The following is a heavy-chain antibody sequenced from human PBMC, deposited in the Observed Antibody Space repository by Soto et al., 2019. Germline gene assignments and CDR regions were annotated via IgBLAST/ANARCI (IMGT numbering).Heavy chain of an antibody. CDR2: IYYSGST. V-gene: IGHV4-39*01. D-gene: IGHD4-17*01. CDR3: ARRGTVTTFFDY. CDR1: GGSISSSSYY. J-gene: IGHJ4*02. Sequence: QLQLQESGPGLVKPSETLSLTCTVSGGSISSSSYYWGWIRQPPGNGLEWIGSIYYSGSTYYNPSLKSRVTISVDTSKNQFSLKLSSVTAADTAVYYCARRGTVTTFFDYWGQGTLVTVSS.